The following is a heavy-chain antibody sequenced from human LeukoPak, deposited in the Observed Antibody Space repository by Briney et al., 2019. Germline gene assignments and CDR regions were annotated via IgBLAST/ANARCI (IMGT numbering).Heavy chain of an antibody. D-gene: IGHD3-10*01. V-gene: IGHV4-38-2*02. Sequence: PSETLSLTCTVSGYSISSGYYWGWIRQPPGKGLEWIGSIYHSGSTYYNPSLKSRVTISVDTSMNQFSLKLSSVTAADTAVYYCAKCRRMVDAFDIWGQGTMVTVSS. CDR1: GYSISSGYY. J-gene: IGHJ3*02. CDR2: IYHSGST. CDR3: AKCRRMVDAFDI.